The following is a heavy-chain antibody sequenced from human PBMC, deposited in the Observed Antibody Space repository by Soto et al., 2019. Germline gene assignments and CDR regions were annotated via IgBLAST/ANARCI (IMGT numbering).Heavy chain of an antibody. D-gene: IGHD2-15*01. J-gene: IGHJ6*02. CDR2: IIPILGTA. V-gene: IGHV1-69*06. Sequence: QVQLVQSGAEVKKPGSSVKVSCKASGGTFSSYAISWVRQAPGQGLEWMGVIIPILGTANYAQKFQGRVTITADKSTSTAYMELSSLRSEDTAVYYCASPLRRGGGPYYDYYGMDVGGQGTTVTVSS. CDR1: GGTFSSYA. CDR3: ASPLRRGGGPYYDYYGMDV.